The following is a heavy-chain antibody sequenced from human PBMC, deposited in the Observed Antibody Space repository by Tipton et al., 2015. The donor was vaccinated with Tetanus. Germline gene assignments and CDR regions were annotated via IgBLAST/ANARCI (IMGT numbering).Heavy chain of an antibody. CDR3: AREADCSGGSCFSGDFDN. J-gene: IGHJ4*02. D-gene: IGHD2-15*01. V-gene: IGHV3-33*01. Sequence: CAASGFIFSSYGIHWVRQAPGKGLEWVAVSWYDGTDKYYADSVKGRFTISRDNSKNTRYLQMNSLRAEDRAVYYCAREADCSGGSCFSGDFDNWGQGTQVTVSS. CDR2: SWYDGTDK. CDR1: GFIFSSYG.